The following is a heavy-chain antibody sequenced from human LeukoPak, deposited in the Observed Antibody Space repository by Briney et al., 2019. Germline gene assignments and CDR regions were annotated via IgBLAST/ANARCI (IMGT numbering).Heavy chain of an antibody. J-gene: IGHJ4*02. CDR2: IYTSGST. Sequence: SETLSLTCTVSGGSISSYYWSWTRQPAGKGLEWIGRIYTSGSTNYNPSLKSRVTMSVDTSKNQFSLKLSSVTAADTAVYYCARDLLTYYYDSSGYYLDYWGQGTLVTVSS. CDR3: ARDLLTYYYDSSGYYLDY. D-gene: IGHD3-22*01. CDR1: GGSISSYY. V-gene: IGHV4-4*07.